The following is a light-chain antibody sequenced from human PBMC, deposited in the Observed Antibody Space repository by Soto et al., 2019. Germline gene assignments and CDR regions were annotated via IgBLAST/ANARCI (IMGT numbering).Light chain of an antibody. J-gene: IGKJ4*01. CDR1: QSTSSW. CDR3: QQYTGYPLT. V-gene: IGKV1-5*03. Sequence: DIQMTQSPSNLSASVGDRVIITCRASQSTSSWLAWHQRKPGKAPKLLIYKASSLERGVPSRFSGSGSGTEFTLTINSPPSYDFATYDCQQYTGYPLTVGGGNKVEIK. CDR2: KAS.